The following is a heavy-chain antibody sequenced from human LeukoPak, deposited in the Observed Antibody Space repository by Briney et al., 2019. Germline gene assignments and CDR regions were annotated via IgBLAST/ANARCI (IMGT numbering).Heavy chain of an antibody. V-gene: IGHV5-51*01. J-gene: IGHJ4*02. CDR1: GYSFSNYW. CDR2: IYPGDSDT. Sequence: GEALPISCKTSGYSFSNYWIGWVRQMPAKGLEWMGIIYPGDSDTRYSPSFQGQVTISADKSISTAYLQWSSLKASDTAMYYCARQIYSSGWLTPFDYWGQGTLVTVSS. D-gene: IGHD6-19*01. CDR3: ARQIYSSGWLTPFDY.